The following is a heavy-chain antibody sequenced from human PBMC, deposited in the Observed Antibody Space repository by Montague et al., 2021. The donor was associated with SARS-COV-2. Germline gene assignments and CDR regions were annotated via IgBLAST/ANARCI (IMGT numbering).Heavy chain of an antibody. CDR1: RESFGVFH. V-gene: IGHV4-34*01. Sequence: SETLSLTCAVYRESFGVFHWSWIREHPGKGLERIGVLSLTGSATNNPSLKGRVTLSRDTSKNQFSLKLHSVTPADTAVYYCARGQVTISGVLIFIPAAGHLDGWGQGTSVTVSS. J-gene: IGHJ3*01. D-gene: IGHD3-3*01. CDR2: LSLTGSA. CDR3: ARGQVTISGVLIFIPAAGHLDG.